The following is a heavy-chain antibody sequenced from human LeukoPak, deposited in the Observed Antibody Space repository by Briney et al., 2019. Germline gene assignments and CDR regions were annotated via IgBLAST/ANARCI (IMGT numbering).Heavy chain of an antibody. J-gene: IGHJ4*02. CDR2: ISAYNGNA. V-gene: IGHV1-18*03. CDR1: GYAFTSYG. Sequence: RASVKVSCKASGYAFTSYGISWVRQAPGQGLEWMGWISAYNGNANYAQKLQGRVTMTTDTSTSTAYMELRSLRSDDMAVYYCARDPSYGDFDYWGQGTLVTVSS. D-gene: IGHD4-17*01. CDR3: ARDPSYGDFDY.